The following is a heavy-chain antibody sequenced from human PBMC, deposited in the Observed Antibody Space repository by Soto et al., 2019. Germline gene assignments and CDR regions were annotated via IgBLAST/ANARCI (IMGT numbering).Heavy chain of an antibody. CDR1: GFTFSTYA. V-gene: IGHV3-23*01. J-gene: IGHJ4*02. D-gene: IGHD7-27*01. Sequence: EVQLLESGGGLVQPGGSLRLSCAASGFTFSTYAMSWIRQAPGKGLEWVSAISGSGDTTSSADSVKGRFTISRDNSKNTLYLQMTSLRAEDTAVYYCAKDLEREPRGTLGYWGQGTLVTVSS. CDR2: ISGSGDTT. CDR3: AKDLEREPRGTLGY.